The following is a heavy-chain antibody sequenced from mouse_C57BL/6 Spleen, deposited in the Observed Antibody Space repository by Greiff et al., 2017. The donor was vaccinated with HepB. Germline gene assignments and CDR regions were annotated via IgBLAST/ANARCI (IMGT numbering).Heavy chain of an antibody. V-gene: IGHV1-82*01. CDR2: IYPGDGDT. CDR1: GYAFSSSW. Sequence: QVQLQQSGPELVKPGASVKISCKASGYAFSSSWMNWVKQRPGKGLEWIGRIYPGDGDTNYNGKFKGKATLTADKSSSTAYMQLSSLTSEDSAVYFCARRPPFGYWGQGTTLTVSS. J-gene: IGHJ2*01. CDR3: ARRPPFGY.